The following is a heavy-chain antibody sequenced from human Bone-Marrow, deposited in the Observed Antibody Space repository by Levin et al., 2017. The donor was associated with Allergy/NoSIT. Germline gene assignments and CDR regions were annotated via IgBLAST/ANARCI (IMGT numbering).Heavy chain of an antibody. V-gene: IGHV3-7*04. Sequence: GGSLRLSCETSNFNFSTYWMSWVRQAPGGGLEWVASIKQDATDIYYADPVDGRFTISRDNAKKSVFLQMSSLRAEDTAVYFCAREGSVQWFNNLSAFYFDYWGQGTLVTVSA. D-gene: IGHD3-10*01. CDR3: AREGSVQWFNNLSAFYFDY. CDR1: NFNFSTYW. J-gene: IGHJ4*02. CDR2: IKQDATDI.